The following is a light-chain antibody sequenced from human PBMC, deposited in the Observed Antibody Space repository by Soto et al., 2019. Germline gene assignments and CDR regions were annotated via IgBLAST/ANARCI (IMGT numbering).Light chain of an antibody. CDR3: QQYNNWPPYT. J-gene: IGKJ2*01. CDR1: QSVSSN. V-gene: IGKV3-15*01. CDR2: GAS. Sequence: DIVMPQSPATLSVSPGERATLSCRASQSVSSNLAWYQQKPGQAPRLLIYGASTRATGIPARFSGSGSGTEVTLPISSLQSEDVAVYYCQQYNNWPPYTFGQGTKLEIK.